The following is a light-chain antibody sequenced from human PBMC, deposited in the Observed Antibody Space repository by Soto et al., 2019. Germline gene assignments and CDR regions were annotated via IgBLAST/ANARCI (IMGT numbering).Light chain of an antibody. CDR3: QQYGSSLSIT. CDR1: QSVSSYY. J-gene: IGKJ5*01. CDR2: GAS. V-gene: IGKV3-20*01. Sequence: EIVLTQSPGTLSLSPGERATLSCRARQSVSSYYLAWYQQKPGQAPRLLIYGASSRATGIPDRFSGSGSGTDFTLTISRLEPEDFAVYYCQQYGSSLSITFGQGTRLEIK.